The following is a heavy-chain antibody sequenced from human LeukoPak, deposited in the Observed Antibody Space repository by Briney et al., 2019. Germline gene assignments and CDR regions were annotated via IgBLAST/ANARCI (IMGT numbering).Heavy chain of an antibody. CDR2: INPNSGDT. Sequence: GASVKVSCKASGYTFTGYHMQWVRQAPGQGLEWMGRINPNSGDTNYAQKFQGRVTMTRDTSISTTYMELSRLRSDDTAVYYCARDYCSSTSCLFDYWGQGTLVTVPS. CDR3: ARDYCSSTSCLFDY. J-gene: IGHJ4*02. CDR1: GYTFTGYH. D-gene: IGHD2-2*01. V-gene: IGHV1-2*06.